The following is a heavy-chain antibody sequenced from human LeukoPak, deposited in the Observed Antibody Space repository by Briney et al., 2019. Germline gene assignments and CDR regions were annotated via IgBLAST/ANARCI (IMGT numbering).Heavy chain of an antibody. Sequence: SETLSLTCTVSGGSISSSSYYWGWIRQPPGKGLEWIGGIYYSGSTYYNPSLKSRVTISVDTSKNQFSLKLSSVTAADTAVYYCARDCTEYSSGWFGCLFDYWGQGTLVTVSS. CDR2: IYYSGST. J-gene: IGHJ4*02. V-gene: IGHV4-39*02. CDR3: ARDCTEYSSGWFGCLFDY. CDR1: GGSISSSSYY. D-gene: IGHD6-19*01.